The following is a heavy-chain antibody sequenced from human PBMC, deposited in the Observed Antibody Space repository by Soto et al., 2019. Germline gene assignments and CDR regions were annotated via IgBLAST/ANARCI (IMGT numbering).Heavy chain of an antibody. V-gene: IGHV1-18*01. CDR3: ASAPLLSAAMFDYGMDV. Sequence: QVQLVQSGAEVKKPGASVKVSCKASGYTFTSYGISWVRQAPRQGLEWMGWISAYNGNTNYAQKLQGRVTMTTDTSTSTAYMELRSLGSDDTAVDYCASAPLLSAAMFDYGMDVWGQGTTVTVSS. J-gene: IGHJ6*02. CDR2: ISAYNGNT. CDR1: GYTFTSYG. D-gene: IGHD2-2*01.